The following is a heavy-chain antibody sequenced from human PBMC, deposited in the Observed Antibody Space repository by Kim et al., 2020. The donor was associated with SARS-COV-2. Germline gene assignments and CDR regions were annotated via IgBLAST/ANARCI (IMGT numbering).Heavy chain of an antibody. V-gene: IGHV4-4*07. Sequence: SETLSLTCTVSGGSISSYYWSWIRQPAGKGLEWIGRIYTSGSTNYNPSLKSRVTMSVDTSKNQFSLKLSSVTAADTAVYYCARDVTTVTTGWFDPWGQGTLVTVSS. D-gene: IGHD4-17*01. J-gene: IGHJ5*02. CDR1: GGSISSYY. CDR3: ARDVTTVTTGWFDP. CDR2: IYTSGST.